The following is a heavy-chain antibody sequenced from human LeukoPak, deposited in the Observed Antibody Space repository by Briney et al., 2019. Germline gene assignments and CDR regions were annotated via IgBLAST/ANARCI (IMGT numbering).Heavy chain of an antibody. CDR3: ATLAYDFWSGPFGL. Sequence: PSETLSLTCTVSGGSISSGDYYWSWIRQPPGKGLEWIGYTYYSGSTYYNPSLKSRVTISVDSSKNQFSLKPSSVTAADTAVYYCATLAYDFWSGPFGLWGRGTLVTVSS. CDR1: GGSISSGDYY. D-gene: IGHD3-3*01. V-gene: IGHV4-30-4*08. J-gene: IGHJ2*01. CDR2: TYYSGST.